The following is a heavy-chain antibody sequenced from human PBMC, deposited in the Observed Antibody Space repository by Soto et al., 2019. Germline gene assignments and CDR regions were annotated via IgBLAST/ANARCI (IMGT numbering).Heavy chain of an antibody. CDR3: ASPRRYCSGGSCSTTDAFDI. D-gene: IGHD2-15*01. J-gene: IGHJ3*02. CDR1: GGSISSSSYY. Sequence: QLQLQESGPGLVKPSETLSLTCTVSGGSISSSSYYWGWIRQPPGKGLEWIGSIYYSGSTYYNPSPKSRVTISVDTSKNQFSLKLSSVTAADTAVYYCASPRRYCSGGSCSTTDAFDIWGQGTMVTVSS. V-gene: IGHV4-39*01. CDR2: IYYSGST.